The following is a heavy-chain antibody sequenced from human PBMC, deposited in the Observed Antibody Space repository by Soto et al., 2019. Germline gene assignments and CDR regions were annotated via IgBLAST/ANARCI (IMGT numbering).Heavy chain of an antibody. D-gene: IGHD5-12*01. CDR3: ARAYDGGYYFVY. CDR1: GDSVSSNTAT. Sequence: PSQTLSLTCAISGDSVSSNTATWNWIRQSPSRGLEWLGRTYYRSKWDNDYAASVKSRIAVNPDTSKNQFSLQLNSVTPEDTSVNYCARAYDGGYYFVYWGQGILVTVSS. CDR2: TYYRSKWDN. V-gene: IGHV6-1*01. J-gene: IGHJ4*02.